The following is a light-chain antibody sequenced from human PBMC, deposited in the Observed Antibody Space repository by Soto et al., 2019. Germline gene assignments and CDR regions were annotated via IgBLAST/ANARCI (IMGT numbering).Light chain of an antibody. V-gene: IGKV1-27*01. J-gene: IGKJ5*01. CDR1: QGISNY. CDR3: QKYNSVPPT. CDR2: TAS. Sequence: DIQMTQSPSSLSASVGDRVTITCRASQGISNYLAWYQQKPGKVPKLLIYTASTLQSGVPSRFSGSGSGTDFTLTITSLQPEDVATYYCQKYNSVPPTFGQGTRLEIK.